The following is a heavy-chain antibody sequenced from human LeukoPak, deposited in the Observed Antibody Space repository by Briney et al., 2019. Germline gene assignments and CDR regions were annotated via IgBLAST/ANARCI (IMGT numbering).Heavy chain of an antibody. Sequence: GGSLRLSCAASGFTFSSYSMNWVRQAPGKGLEWVSYISSSSSTIYYADSVKGRFTISRDNSKNTLYLQMNSLRAEDTAVYYCAKMSVPTLWLVVVPAAYRGAFDIWGQGTMVTVSS. V-gene: IGHV3-48*01. D-gene: IGHD2-2*01. CDR1: GFTFSSYS. CDR3: AKMSVPTLWLVVVPAAYRGAFDI. J-gene: IGHJ3*02. CDR2: ISSSSSTI.